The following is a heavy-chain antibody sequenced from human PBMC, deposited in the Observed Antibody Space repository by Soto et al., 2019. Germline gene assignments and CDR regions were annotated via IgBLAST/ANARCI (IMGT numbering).Heavy chain of an antibody. CDR1: GGSISSYY. J-gene: IGHJ6*02. CDR3: AGELGGYDSNYYYYYGMDV. CDR2: IYYSGST. Sequence: SETLSLTCTVSGGSISSYYWSWIRQPPGKGLEWIGYIYYSGSTNYNPSLKSRVTISVATSKNQFSLKLSTVAAADAAVYYCAGELGGYDSNYYYYYGMDVWGQGTTVTVSS. V-gene: IGHV4-59*01. D-gene: IGHD5-12*01.